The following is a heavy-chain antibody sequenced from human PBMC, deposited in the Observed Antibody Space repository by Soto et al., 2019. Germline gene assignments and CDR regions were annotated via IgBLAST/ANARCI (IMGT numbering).Heavy chain of an antibody. V-gene: IGHV1-18*01. J-gene: IGHJ4*02. CDR2: ISAYNGNT. CDR3: ARWGYYYDSSGYSDFDY. Sequence: ASVKVSCKASGYTFTSYGISWVRQAPGQGLEWMGWISAYNGNTNYAQKLQGRVTMTTDTSTSTAYMELRSLRSDDTAVYYCARWGYYYDSSGYSDFDYWGQGTLVTVSS. CDR1: GYTFTSYG. D-gene: IGHD3-22*01.